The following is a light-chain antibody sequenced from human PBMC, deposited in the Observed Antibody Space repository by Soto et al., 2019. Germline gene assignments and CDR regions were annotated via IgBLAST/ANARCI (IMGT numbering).Light chain of an antibody. CDR1: SSDVGGFNY. CDR3: SSYAGSNNPLFV. Sequence: QSALTQPPSASGSPGQSITISCTGTSSDVGGFNYVSWHQQHPGKAPKVIIYEVTKRPSGVPDRFSGSKSANTASLTVSGLQAEDEAVYYCSSYAGSNNPLFVFGTGTKVTVL. V-gene: IGLV2-8*01. J-gene: IGLJ1*01. CDR2: EVT.